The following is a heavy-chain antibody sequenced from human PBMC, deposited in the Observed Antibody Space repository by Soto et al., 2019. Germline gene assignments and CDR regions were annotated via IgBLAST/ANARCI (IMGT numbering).Heavy chain of an antibody. CDR2: ISAYNGNT. D-gene: IGHD3-3*01. V-gene: IGHV1-18*04. CDR1: GYTFTSYG. J-gene: IGHJ6*02. CDR3: ARGSRDFWSGYPYIYYYYYGMDV. Sequence: QVQLVQSGAEVKKPGASVKVSCKASGYTFTSYGISWVRQAPGQGLEWMGWISAYNGNTNYAQKLQGRVTMTTDTSTRTGYMELRSLRSDDTAVYYCARGSRDFWSGYPYIYYYYYGMDVWGQGTTVTVSS.